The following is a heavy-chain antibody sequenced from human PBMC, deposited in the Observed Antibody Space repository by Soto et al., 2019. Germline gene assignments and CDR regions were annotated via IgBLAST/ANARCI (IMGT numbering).Heavy chain of an antibody. Sequence: QVQLVESGGGVVQPGRSLRLSCAASGFTFSSYAMHWVRQAPGKGLECVAVISYDGNNKFYADSVKGRFTVSRDNSKNTLYLQMNSLRAEDTAVYYCASPRLSSDGTTPIDYWGQGTLVTVSS. CDR1: GFTFSSYA. CDR3: ASPRLSSDGTTPIDY. V-gene: IGHV3-30-3*01. J-gene: IGHJ4*02. CDR2: ISYDGNNK. D-gene: IGHD1-1*01.